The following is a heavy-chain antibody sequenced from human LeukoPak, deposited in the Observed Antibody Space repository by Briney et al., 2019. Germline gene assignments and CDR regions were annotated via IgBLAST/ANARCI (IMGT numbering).Heavy chain of an antibody. CDR2: INHSGST. Sequence: SETLSLTCAVYGGSFSGYYWTWIRQSPGKGLGWIGEINHSGSTNNNPSLKSRVTTSVDTSKNQFSLKLSSVTAADTAVYYCARAAPIWGSRAFHYYYYMDVWGKGTTVTVSS. J-gene: IGHJ6*03. D-gene: IGHD2-21*01. CDR1: GGSFSGYY. V-gene: IGHV4-34*01. CDR3: ARAAPIWGSRAFHYYYYMDV.